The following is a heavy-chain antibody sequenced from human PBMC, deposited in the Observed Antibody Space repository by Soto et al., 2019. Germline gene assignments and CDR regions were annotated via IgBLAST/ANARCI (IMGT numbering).Heavy chain of an antibody. Sequence: PGGSLRLSCAASGSGFTFASFAMTWVRQAPGKGLEWVSAMSGGGSTYYADSVKGRFTISRDTSEGMVFLQMNNLRADDTAVYYCARKPESWPFDGFDIWGPGTMVTVSS. V-gene: IGHV3-23*01. J-gene: IGHJ3*02. CDR1: GSGFTFASFA. CDR3: ARKPESWPFDGFDI. CDR2: MSGGGST. D-gene: IGHD5-12*01.